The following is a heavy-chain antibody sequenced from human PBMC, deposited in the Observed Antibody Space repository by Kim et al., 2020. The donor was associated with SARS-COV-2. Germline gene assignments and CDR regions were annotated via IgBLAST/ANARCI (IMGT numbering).Heavy chain of an antibody. CDR1: GGSFSGYY. CDR3: ARVYQHLVVVPAAIPPNY. CDR2: VNHSGST. V-gene: IGHV4-34*01. J-gene: IGHJ4*01. D-gene: IGHD2-2*01. Sequence: SETLSLTCAVYGGSFSGYYWSWIRQLPGEGLGWIGEVNHSGSTNYNPSLKSQVTISVDTSRNQFSLKLSAGTATDTALYYFARVYQHLVVVPAAIPPNY.